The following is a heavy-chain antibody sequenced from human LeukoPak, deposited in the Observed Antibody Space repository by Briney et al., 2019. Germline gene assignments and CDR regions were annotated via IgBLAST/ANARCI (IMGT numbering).Heavy chain of an antibody. CDR1: GYTFTSYG. CDR2: ISAYNGNT. D-gene: IGHD6-13*01. J-gene: IGHJ4*02. CDR3: ARAVAAAGTRGRQDY. V-gene: IGHV1-18*01. Sequence: ASVKVSCKASGYTFTSYGISWVRQAPGQGLEWMGWISAYNGNTNYAQKLQGRVTMTTDTSTSTAYMELRSLRSDDTAVYYCARAVAAAGTRGRQDYWGQGTLVTVSS.